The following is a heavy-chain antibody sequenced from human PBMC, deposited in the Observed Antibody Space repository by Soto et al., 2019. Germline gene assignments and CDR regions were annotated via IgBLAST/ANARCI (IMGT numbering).Heavy chain of an antibody. CDR1: GFTFSDYY. J-gene: IGHJ4*02. Sequence: KPGGSLRLSCAASGFTFSDYYMSWIRQAPGKGLEWLSYISSSSSYTNYADYVKGRFTISRDNAKNSLFLQMNSLRADDTAVYYCARDLSSSSTNYFDSWGQGTLVTVSS. CDR3: ARDLSSSSTNYFDS. V-gene: IGHV3-11*06. CDR2: ISSSSSYT.